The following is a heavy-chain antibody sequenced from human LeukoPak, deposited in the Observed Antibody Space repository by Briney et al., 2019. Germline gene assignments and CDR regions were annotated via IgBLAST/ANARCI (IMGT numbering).Heavy chain of an antibody. CDR1: GFTFSSYS. CDR2: ISSSGSTI. D-gene: IGHD5-18*01. Sequence: HAGGSLRLSCAASGFTFSSYSMNWVRQAPGKGLEWVSYISSSGSTIYYAGSVKGRFTISRDNAKNSLYLQMNSLRAEDTAVYYCAREMDTAMDYYYYYYMDVWGKGTTVTVSS. J-gene: IGHJ6*03. V-gene: IGHV3-48*04. CDR3: AREMDTAMDYYYYYYMDV.